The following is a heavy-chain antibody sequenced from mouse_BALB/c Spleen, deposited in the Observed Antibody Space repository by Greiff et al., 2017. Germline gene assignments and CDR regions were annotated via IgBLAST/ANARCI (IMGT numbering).Heavy chain of an antibody. J-gene: IGHJ4*01. CDR1: GFSLTSYG. CDR2: IWAGGST. V-gene: IGHV2-9*02. Sequence: VMLVESGPGLVAPSQSLSITCTVSGFSLTSYGVHWVRQPPGKGLEWLGVIWAGGSTNYNSALMSRLSISKDNSKSQVFLKMNSLQTDDTAMYYCARNYYGSRNYAMDYWGQGTSVTVSS. D-gene: IGHD1-1*01. CDR3: ARNYYGSRNYAMDY.